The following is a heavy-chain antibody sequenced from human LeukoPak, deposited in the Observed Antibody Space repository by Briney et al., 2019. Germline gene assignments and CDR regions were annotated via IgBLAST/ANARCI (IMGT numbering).Heavy chain of an antibody. Sequence: KSSETLSLXCTVSGGSISSSSYYWGWSRQPPGKGPEWIGSIYYSGITYYNPSLKSRVTISVDTSKNQFSLKLSSVTAADTAVYYCARHPPYGSGSWGSYYFDYWGQGTLVTVSS. D-gene: IGHD3-10*01. CDR3: ARHPPYGSGSWGSYYFDY. CDR2: IYYSGIT. V-gene: IGHV4-39*01. J-gene: IGHJ4*02. CDR1: GGSISSSSYY.